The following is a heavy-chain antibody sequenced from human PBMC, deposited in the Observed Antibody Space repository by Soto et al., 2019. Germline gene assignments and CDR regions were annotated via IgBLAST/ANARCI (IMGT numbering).Heavy chain of an antibody. Sequence: ASGFTFIDAVSRRILQATGKGLEWVGRMKSKTNGGTTDYATPVKGRFTISRDDSKNILYLQMNSLKTEATHVYYGTRAARLASALWRHGTLVTVSS. J-gene: IGHJ4*01. CDR3: TRAARLASAL. CDR2: MKSKTNGGTT. CDR1: GFTFIDAV. V-gene: IGHV3-15*01. D-gene: IGHD2-15*01.